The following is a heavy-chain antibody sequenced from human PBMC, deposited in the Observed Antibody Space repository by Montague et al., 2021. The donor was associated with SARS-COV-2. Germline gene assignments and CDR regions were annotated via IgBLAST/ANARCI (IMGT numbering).Heavy chain of an antibody. CDR1: GGSISSYY. J-gene: IGHJ4*02. CDR2: IYYSGST. Sequence: SETLSLTCTVSGGSISSYYWSWIRQHPGKGLEWIGYIYYSGSTNYNPSLQSRVTISVDTSKNQFSLKLSSVNAADTAVYYCARGREYSSSAGFDYWGQGTLVTVSS. V-gene: IGHV4-59*01. D-gene: IGHD6-6*01. CDR3: ARGREYSSSAGFDY.